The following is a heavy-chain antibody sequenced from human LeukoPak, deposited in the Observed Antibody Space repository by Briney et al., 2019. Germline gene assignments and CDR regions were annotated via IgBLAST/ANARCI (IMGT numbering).Heavy chain of an antibody. Sequence: ASVKVSCKTSGYTFAIYDINWVRQAPGQGLEWMGWMNPNSGNTDYAQKFQGRVTITRDTAITTAYMELSSLRSDDTAVYYCARGGDDFWTTFCFDYWGQGTLVTVSS. J-gene: IGHJ4*02. V-gene: IGHV1-8*03. CDR3: ARGGDDFWTTFCFDY. CDR1: GYTFAIYD. CDR2: MNPNSGNT. D-gene: IGHD3-3*01.